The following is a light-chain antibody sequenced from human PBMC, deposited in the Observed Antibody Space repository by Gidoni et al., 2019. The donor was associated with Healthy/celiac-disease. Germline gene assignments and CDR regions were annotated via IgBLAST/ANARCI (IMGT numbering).Light chain of an antibody. CDR3: QQRSNWPPWT. Sequence: EIVLTQSPATLSLSPGERATLSCRASQSVSSYLAWYQQKPGQAPRLIIYDASNRATGIPARVSGSGSGTDFTLTISCLEPEDFAVYYCQQRSNWPPWTFGQGTKVEIK. J-gene: IGKJ1*01. CDR2: DAS. V-gene: IGKV3-11*01. CDR1: QSVSSY.